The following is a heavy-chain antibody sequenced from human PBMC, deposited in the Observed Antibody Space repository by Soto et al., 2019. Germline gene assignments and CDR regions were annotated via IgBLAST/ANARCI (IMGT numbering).Heavy chain of an antibody. CDR2: INPSGGST. CDR1: GFTFSSYA. CDR3: ARDYDFWSGYSLPNDY. Sequence: GGSLRLSCAASGFTFSSYAMNWVRQAPGKGLECVSGINPSGGSTYYADSVKVRFTISRDNCKNTLYLQMNSLRAEDTAVYYCARDYDFWSGYSLPNDYWGHGTLVTVSS. J-gene: IGHJ4*01. D-gene: IGHD3-3*01. V-gene: IGHV3-23*01.